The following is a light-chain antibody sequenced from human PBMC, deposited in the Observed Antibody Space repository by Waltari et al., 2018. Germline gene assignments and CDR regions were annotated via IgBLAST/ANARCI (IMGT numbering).Light chain of an antibody. Sequence: DIVMTQSPLSLPVTPGEPASISCRSSQSLLHSNGYNYLDWYLQKPGQSPQLLIYLGSNRASGVPDRFSGSGSGTDFTLKISRVEAEDVGVYYCQQFSSYRTGFTFGPGTTVDMK. CDR2: LGS. CDR1: QSLLHSNGYNY. CDR3: QQFSSYRTGFT. V-gene: IGKV2-28*01. J-gene: IGKJ3*01.